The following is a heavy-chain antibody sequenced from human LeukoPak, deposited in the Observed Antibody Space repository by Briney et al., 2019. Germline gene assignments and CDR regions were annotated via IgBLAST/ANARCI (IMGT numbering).Heavy chain of an antibody. CDR2: INPNSGGT. CDR1: GYTFTGYY. J-gene: IGHJ6*03. D-gene: IGHD6-6*01. CDR3: ARDLASSSSESDYYYMDV. V-gene: IGHV1-2*02. Sequence: ASVKVSCKASGYTFTGYYMHWVRQAPGQGLEWMGWINPNSGGTNYAQKFQGRVTMTRDTSISTAYMELSRLRSDDTAVYYCARDLASSSSESDYYYMDVWGKGTTVTVSS.